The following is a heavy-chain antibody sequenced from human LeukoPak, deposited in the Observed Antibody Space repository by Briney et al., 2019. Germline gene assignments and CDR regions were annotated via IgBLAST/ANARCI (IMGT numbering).Heavy chain of an antibody. D-gene: IGHD6-25*01. V-gene: IGHV3-74*01. J-gene: IGHJ4*02. CDR2: TSKDGSHT. CDR1: GFTFSDFW. Sequence: GGSLRLSCAASGFTFSDFWMHWVRQTPGKGPGWLSRTSKDGSHTVYADSAKGRFTASRDNSKNTVYLEVTNMRPEDTAVYYCARGGYSGSYYRFSWGQGTPVTVAS. CDR3: ARGGYSGSYYRFS.